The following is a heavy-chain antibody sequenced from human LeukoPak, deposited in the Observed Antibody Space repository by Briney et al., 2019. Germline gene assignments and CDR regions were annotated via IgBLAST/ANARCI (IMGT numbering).Heavy chain of an antibody. Sequence: GGSPRLSCAASGFTFSSYWMSWVRQAPGKGLEWVANIKQDGSEKYYVDSVKGRFTISRDNAKNSLYLQMNSLRAEDTAVYYCASSGGPYDYVWGSQFDYWGQGTLVTVSP. CDR3: ASSGGPYDYVWGSQFDY. J-gene: IGHJ4*02. CDR1: GFTFSSYW. CDR2: IKQDGSEK. V-gene: IGHV3-7*01. D-gene: IGHD3-16*01.